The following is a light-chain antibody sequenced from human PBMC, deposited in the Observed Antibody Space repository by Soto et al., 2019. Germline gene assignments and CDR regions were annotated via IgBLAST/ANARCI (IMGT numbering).Light chain of an antibody. CDR3: QQYDTSLPYT. CDR1: QSVNNNY. CDR2: GAS. J-gene: IGKJ4*01. Sequence: EILLTQSPGTLSLSPGDRATLSCEASQSVNNNYLAWYQHKPGQAPRLLIYGASSRATGIPDRFSGSGSGTDFTLTIRRLEPEDFAVYYCQQYDTSLPYTFGGGTKVDIK. V-gene: IGKV3-20*01.